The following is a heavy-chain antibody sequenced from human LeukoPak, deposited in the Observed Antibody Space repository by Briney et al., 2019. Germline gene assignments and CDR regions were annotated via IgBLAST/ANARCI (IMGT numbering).Heavy chain of an antibody. CDR1: GGSFSGYY. D-gene: IGHD2-8*01. V-gene: IGHV4-34*01. CDR3: ARGAGYCTNGVCRTFYMDV. CDR2: ISHSGST. J-gene: IGHJ6*03. Sequence: PSETLSLTCAVYGGSFSGYYWSWLRQPPGKGLEWIGEISHSGSTNYNPSLKSRVTISVDTSKNQFSLKLSSVTASDTAVYYCARGAGYCTNGVCRTFYMDVWGKGTTVTVSS.